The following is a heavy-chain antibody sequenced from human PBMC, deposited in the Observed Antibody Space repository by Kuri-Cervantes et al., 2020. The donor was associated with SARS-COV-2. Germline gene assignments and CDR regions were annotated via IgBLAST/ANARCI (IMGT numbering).Heavy chain of an antibody. CDR2: IYTGGTT. Sequence: GGSLRLSCAASGFTVSSRYMTWVRQAPGKGLEWVSTIYTGGTTDYADSVKGRFIISRDNSKNTLHLQMNSLRAEDTAVYYCARDQDDFWSGYRLTFDYWGQGTLVTVSS. CDR3: ARDQDDFWSGYRLTFDY. V-gene: IGHV3-66*02. CDR1: GFTVSSRY. D-gene: IGHD3-3*01. J-gene: IGHJ4*02.